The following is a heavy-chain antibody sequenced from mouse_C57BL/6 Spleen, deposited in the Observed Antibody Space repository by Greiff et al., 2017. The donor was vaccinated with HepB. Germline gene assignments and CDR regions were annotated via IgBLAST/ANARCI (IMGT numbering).Heavy chain of an antibody. CDR2: IDPSDSET. D-gene: IGHD3-2*02. CDR3: ARPDSSGYEGDLAY. Sequence: QVQLQQSGAELVRPGSSVKLSCKASGYTFTSYWMHWVKQRPIQGLEWIGNIDPSDSETHYNQKFKDKATLTVDKSSSTAYMQLSSLTSEDSAVYYCARPDSSGYEGDLAYWGQGTLVTVSA. J-gene: IGHJ3*01. V-gene: IGHV1-52*01. CDR1: GYTFTSYW.